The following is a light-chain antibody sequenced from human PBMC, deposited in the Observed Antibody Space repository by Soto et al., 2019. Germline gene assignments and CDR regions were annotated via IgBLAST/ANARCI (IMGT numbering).Light chain of an antibody. CDR1: QGISNY. Sequence: DIQMTQSPSSLSASVGDRVTITCRASQGISNYLAWYQQKPGKVPKLLIYAASTLQSGVPSRFSGSGSGTDFTLTISSLQPEDVATYYCQKYNSAPSLTFGGGTKVEVK. CDR3: QKYNSAPSLT. CDR2: AAS. J-gene: IGKJ4*01. V-gene: IGKV1-27*01.